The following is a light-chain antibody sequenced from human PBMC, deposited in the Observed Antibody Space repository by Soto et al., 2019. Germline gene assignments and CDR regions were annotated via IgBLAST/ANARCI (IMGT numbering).Light chain of an antibody. V-gene: IGLV2-14*01. CDR2: DVS. J-gene: IGLJ1*01. CDR1: SSDVGGYNY. Sequence: CALTQPASVSGFPGQSLPISCTGTSSDVGGYNYVSWYQQHPGKAPKLMIYDVSNRPSGVSNRFSGSKSGNTASLTISGLQAEDEADYYCSSYTSSSTLYVFGTGTKVTVL. CDR3: SSYTSSSTLYV.